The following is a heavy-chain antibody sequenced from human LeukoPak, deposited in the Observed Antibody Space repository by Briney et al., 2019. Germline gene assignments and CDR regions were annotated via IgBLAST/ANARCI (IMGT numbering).Heavy chain of an antibody. D-gene: IGHD3-10*01. J-gene: IGHJ4*02. CDR3: ARGPDWFGELSF. CDR2: IIPLFRTA. CDR1: GGTFSNYA. Sequence: SVKVSCKASGGTFSNYAISWVRQAPGQGLEWMGGIIPLFRTANYAQKFQGRVTITADESTSTAYMELSSLRSEDTAVYYCARGPDWFGELSFWGQGTLVTVSS. V-gene: IGHV1-69*13.